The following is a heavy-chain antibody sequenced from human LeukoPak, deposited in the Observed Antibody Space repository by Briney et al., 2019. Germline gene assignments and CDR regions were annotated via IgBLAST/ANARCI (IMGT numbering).Heavy chain of an antibody. V-gene: IGHV4-30-2*01. CDR1: GGFVSSGGYS. J-gene: IGHJ4*02. Sequence: SETLSLACAVSGGFVSSGGYSWSWIRQPPGKGLEWIGYIYHSGSTYYNPSLKSRVTISVDRSKNQFSLKLSSVTAADTAVYYCVLGTYYDSSGYFDYWGQGTLVTVSS. D-gene: IGHD3-22*01. CDR3: VLGTYYDSSGYFDY. CDR2: IYHSGST.